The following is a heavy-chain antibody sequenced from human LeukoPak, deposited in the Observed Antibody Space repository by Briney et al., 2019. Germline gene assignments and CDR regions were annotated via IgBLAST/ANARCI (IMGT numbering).Heavy chain of an antibody. CDR1: GFSFSNYE. D-gene: IGHD6-19*01. J-gene: IGHJ4*02. CDR2: IRYDGSNK. Sequence: PGGSLRLSCAASGFSFSNYEMNWVRQAPGKGLEWVAFIRYDGSNKYYADSVKGRFTISRDNSKNTVYLQMNSLRAEDTAVYYCAKDPSRIAVAGWDYWGQGTLVTVSS. V-gene: IGHV3-30*02. CDR3: AKDPSRIAVAGWDY.